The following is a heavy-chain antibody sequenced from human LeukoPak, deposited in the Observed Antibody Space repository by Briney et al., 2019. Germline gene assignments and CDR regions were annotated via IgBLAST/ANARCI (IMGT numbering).Heavy chain of an antibody. D-gene: IGHD2-15*01. Sequence: SVKVSCKASGGTFSSYAISWVRQAPRQGLEWMGRIIPILGIANYAQKFQGRVTITADKSTSTAYMELSSLRSQDTAVYYCARERRADCRGGSCYSRRHYYYYGMDVWGQGTTVTVSS. CDR2: IIPILGIA. CDR3: ARERRADCRGGSCYSRRHYYYYGMDV. CDR1: GGTFSSYA. J-gene: IGHJ6*02. V-gene: IGHV1-69*04.